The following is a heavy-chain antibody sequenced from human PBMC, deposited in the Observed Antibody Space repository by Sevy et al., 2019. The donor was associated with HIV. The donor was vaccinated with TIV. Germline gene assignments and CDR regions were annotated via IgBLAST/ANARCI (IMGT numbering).Heavy chain of an antibody. J-gene: IGHJ3*02. CDR3: ARLYHDGSAVQAFDI. CDR1: GGTFSSYG. Sequence: ASVKVSCKASGGTFSSYGISWVRQAPGQGLEWMGIFIPIFGTTNYAQRFQGRVTLTADESTSTAYMELSSLRSEDTAVYYCARLYHDGSAVQAFDIWVQGTMVTVSS. CDR2: FIPIFGTT. V-gene: IGHV1-69*13. D-gene: IGHD3-22*01.